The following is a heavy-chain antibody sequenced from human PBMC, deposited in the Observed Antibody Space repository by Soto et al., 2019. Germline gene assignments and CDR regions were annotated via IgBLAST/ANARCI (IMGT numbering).Heavy chain of an antibody. Sequence: PGESLKISCKGSGYSFTSYWIGWVRQMPGKGLEWMGIIYPGDSDTRYSPSFQGQVTISADKSISTAYLQWSSLKASDTAMYYCARLHGIQLWRPRNYYYGMDVWGQGTTVTVSS. D-gene: IGHD5-18*01. CDR2: IYPGDSDT. CDR3: ARLHGIQLWRPRNYYYGMDV. CDR1: GYSFTSYW. J-gene: IGHJ6*02. V-gene: IGHV5-51*01.